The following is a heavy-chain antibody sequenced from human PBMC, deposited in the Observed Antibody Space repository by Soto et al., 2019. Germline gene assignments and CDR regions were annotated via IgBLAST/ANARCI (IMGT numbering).Heavy chain of an antibody. CDR1: GDSIGTGGYY. D-gene: IGHD3-22*01. Sequence: QVQLQESGPGLVKPSQTLSLTCTVSGDSIGTGGYYWDWIRQHPGKGPEWIGYIHYSRNTNYNPSLKSRLTISLDTSKNQFSLHLISVTAADTAVYYCATNHDDISGRTPLLFDSWGQGTLVTVSS. V-gene: IGHV4-31*03. J-gene: IGHJ4*02. CDR2: IHYSRNT. CDR3: ATNHDDISGRTPLLFDS.